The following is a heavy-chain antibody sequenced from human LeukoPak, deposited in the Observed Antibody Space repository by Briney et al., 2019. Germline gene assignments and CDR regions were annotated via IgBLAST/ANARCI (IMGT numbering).Heavy chain of an antibody. CDR1: GGSISTYY. CDR3: ARDTGTVVDY. J-gene: IGHJ4*02. V-gene: IGHV4-59*01. Sequence: AETLSLTCTVSGGSISTYYWSWIRQPPGKGLEWIGYIYYSGSTNYNPSLKSRVTTSVDTSKNQFSLKLSSVTAADTAVYYCARDTGTVVDYWGQGTLVTVSS. D-gene: IGHD4-23*01. CDR2: IYYSGST.